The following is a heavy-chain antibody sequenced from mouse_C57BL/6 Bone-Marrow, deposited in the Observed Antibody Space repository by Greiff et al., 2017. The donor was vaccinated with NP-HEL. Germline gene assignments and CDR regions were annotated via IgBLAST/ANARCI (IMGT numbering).Heavy chain of an antibody. D-gene: IGHD1-1*01. CDR2: ISSGSGTI. V-gene: IGHV5-17*01. J-gene: IGHJ2*01. CDR3: ARNYYGSSRYYFDY. Sequence: EVNLVESGGGLVKPGGSLKLSCAASGFTFSDYGMHWVRQAPEKGLEWVAYISSGSGTIYYADTVKGRFTISRDNAKNTLFLQMTSLRSEDTAMYYCARNYYGSSRYYFDYGGQGTTLTVSS. CDR1: GFTFSDYG.